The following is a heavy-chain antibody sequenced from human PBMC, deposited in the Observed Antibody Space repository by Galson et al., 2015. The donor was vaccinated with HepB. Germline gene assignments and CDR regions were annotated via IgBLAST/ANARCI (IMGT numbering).Heavy chain of an antibody. CDR2: INPNSGGT. V-gene: IGHV1-2*02. Sequence: SVKVSCKASGYTFTGYYMHWVRQAPGQGLEWMGWINPNSGGTNYAQKFQGRVTMTRDTSISTAYMELSRLRSDDTAVYYCARPDESVVPAASNFDYWGQGTLVTVSS. CDR3: ARPDESVVPAASNFDY. CDR1: GYTFTGYY. D-gene: IGHD2-2*01. J-gene: IGHJ4*02.